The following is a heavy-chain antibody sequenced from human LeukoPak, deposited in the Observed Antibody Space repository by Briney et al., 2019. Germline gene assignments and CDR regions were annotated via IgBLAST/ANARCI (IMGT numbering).Heavy chain of an antibody. J-gene: IGHJ6*03. Sequence: ASVKVSCKASGYTFTSYDINWVRQATGQGLEWMGWMNPNSGNTGYAQKFQGRVTMTRNTSISTAYMELSSLRSEDTAVYYCARGGVPAAIFSSYYYYMDVWGKGTRSPSP. CDR2: MNPNSGNT. D-gene: IGHD2-2*01. CDR1: GYTFTSYD. CDR3: ARGGVPAAIFSSYYYYMDV. V-gene: IGHV1-8*01.